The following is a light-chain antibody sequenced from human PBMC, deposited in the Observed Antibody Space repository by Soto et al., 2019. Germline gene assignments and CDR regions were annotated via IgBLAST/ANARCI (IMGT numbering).Light chain of an antibody. CDR1: SSDVGYYDL. CDR2: EGS. V-gene: IGLV2-23*01. Sequence: QSALTQPASVSGSPGQSITISCTGTSSDVGYYDLVSWYQQHPGKAPKLMIYEGSKRPSGVSNRFSGSKSGNTASLTISGLQTEDEADYYCCSYAGSSTWVFGGGTKLTVL. CDR3: CSYAGSSTWV. J-gene: IGLJ3*02.